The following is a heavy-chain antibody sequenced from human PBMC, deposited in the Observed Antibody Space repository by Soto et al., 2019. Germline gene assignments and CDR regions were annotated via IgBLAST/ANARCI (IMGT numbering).Heavy chain of an antibody. Sequence: QVQLVQSGAEVKKPGASVKVSCKASGYTFTGYYMHWVRQAPGQGLXXMXXINPNSGGTNYAQKFQGWVTMTRDTSISTAYMELSXXXSXXXXXXXXXXXXXXXXXXXXXXXXXXYYFDYWGQGTLVTVSS. CDR1: GYTFTGYY. V-gene: IGHV1-2*04. CDR3: XXXXXXXXXXXXXXXXXXYYFDY. J-gene: IGHJ4*02. CDR2: INPNSGGT.